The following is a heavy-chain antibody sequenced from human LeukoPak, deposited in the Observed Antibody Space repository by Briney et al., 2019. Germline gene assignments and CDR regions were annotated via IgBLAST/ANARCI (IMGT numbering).Heavy chain of an antibody. D-gene: IGHD3-10*01. Sequence: PSETLSLTCTVSGGSISSSSYYWGWIRQPPGKGLEWIGSIYYSGSTYYNPSLKSRVTISVDTFKNQFSLKLSSVTAADTAVYYCARPLWSGEPYMDVWGKGTTVTVSS. CDR1: GGSISSSSYY. CDR2: IYYSGST. CDR3: ARPLWSGEPYMDV. V-gene: IGHV4-39*01. J-gene: IGHJ6*03.